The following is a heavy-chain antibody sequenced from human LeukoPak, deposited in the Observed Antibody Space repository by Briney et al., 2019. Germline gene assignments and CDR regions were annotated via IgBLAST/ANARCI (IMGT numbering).Heavy chain of an antibody. CDR1: GGSIISHI. V-gene: IGHV4-4*07. CDR2: VDSNGRT. D-gene: IGHD2/OR15-2a*01. Sequence: SETLSLTCTVCGGSIISHIYNWIRQPAGKGLEWIGRVDSNGRTNYNPSLRSRLTMSADTSKNQLSLKLSSVTAADTAVYYCATSALIKYSMDNCFDPWGQGTLVTVSS. J-gene: IGHJ5*02. CDR3: ATSALIKYSMDNCFDP.